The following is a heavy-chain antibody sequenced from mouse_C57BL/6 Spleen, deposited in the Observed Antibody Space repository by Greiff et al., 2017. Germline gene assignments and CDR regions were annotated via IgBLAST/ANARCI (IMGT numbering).Heavy chain of an antibody. Sequence: QVQLQQPGAELVKPGDSVKLSCKASGYTFTSYWMQWVKQRPGQGLEWIGEIDPSDSYTNYNQKFKGKATLTVDTSSSTAYMQLSSLTSEDSAVYYCARDSSGYGRFAYWGQGTLVTVSA. V-gene: IGHV1-50*01. CDR3: ARDSSGYGRFAY. J-gene: IGHJ3*01. D-gene: IGHD3-2*02. CDR2: IDPSDSYT. CDR1: GYTFTSYW.